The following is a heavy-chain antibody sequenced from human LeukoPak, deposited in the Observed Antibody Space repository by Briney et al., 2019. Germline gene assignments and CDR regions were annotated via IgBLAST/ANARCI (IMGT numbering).Heavy chain of an antibody. V-gene: IGHV3-23*01. Sequence: GGSLRLSCAASGFTFSTYAMNWVRQAPGRGLEWVSFITGSGDNTHYADSVKGRFTISRDNSKNTLFLQMNSLRDEDTALYYCAKGPEIYYGSGSFDYWGQGALVTVSS. CDR1: GFTFSTYA. D-gene: IGHD3-10*01. J-gene: IGHJ4*02. CDR2: ITGSGDNT. CDR3: AKGPEIYYGSGSFDY.